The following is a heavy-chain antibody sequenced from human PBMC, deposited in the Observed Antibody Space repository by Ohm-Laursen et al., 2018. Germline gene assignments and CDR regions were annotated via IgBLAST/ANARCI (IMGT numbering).Heavy chain of an antibody. CDR3: ARGIVRGVTGPDY. V-gene: IGHV3-53*01. J-gene: IGHJ4*02. CDR1: GFTVSRNY. CDR2: IYSGGAT. D-gene: IGHD1-14*01. Sequence: GSLRLSCAASGFTVSRNYMSWVRQAPGKGLEWVSVIYSGGATYYADSVKGRFTISRDNSKNTVYLQMNSLRVEDTAVYYCARGIVRGVTGPDYWGQGTLVTVSS.